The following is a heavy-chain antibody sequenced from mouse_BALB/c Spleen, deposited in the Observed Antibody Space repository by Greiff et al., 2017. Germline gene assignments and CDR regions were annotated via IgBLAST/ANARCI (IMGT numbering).Heavy chain of an antibody. V-gene: IGHV5-17*02. CDR3: AREGDGNSYFDY. CDR1: GFTFSSFG. J-gene: IGHJ2*01. CDR2: ISSGSSTI. D-gene: IGHD2-1*01. Sequence: EVHLVESGGGLVQPGGSRKLSCAASGFTFSSFGMHWVRQAPEKGLEWVAYISSGSSTIYYADTVKGRFTISRDNPKNTLFLQMTSLRSEDTAMYYCAREGDGNSYFDYWGQGTTLTVSP.